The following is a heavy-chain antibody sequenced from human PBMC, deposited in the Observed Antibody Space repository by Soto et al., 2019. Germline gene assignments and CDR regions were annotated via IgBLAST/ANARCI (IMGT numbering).Heavy chain of an antibody. Sequence: QVQLVESGGGVVQPGRSLRLSCAASGFTFSSYGMHWVRQAPGKGLEWGAVIWYDGSNNYYADSVKGRFTISRDNSKNTLYLQMNSLRAEDTAVYYWARDGGCRDGYTVGCNWFDPWGQGTLVTVSS. CDR2: IWYDGSNN. J-gene: IGHJ5*02. CDR1: GFTFSSYG. D-gene: IGHD5-12*01. V-gene: IGHV3-33*01. CDR3: ARDGGCRDGYTVGCNWFDP.